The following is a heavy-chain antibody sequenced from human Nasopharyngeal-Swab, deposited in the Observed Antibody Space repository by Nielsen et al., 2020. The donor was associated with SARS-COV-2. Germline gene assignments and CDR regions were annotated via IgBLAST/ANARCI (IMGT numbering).Heavy chain of an antibody. CDR3: AKDAGGYGSGSRRAYGMDV. V-gene: IGHV3-53*01. CDR1: GFTVSSNY. Sequence: GESLKISCAASGFTVSSNYMSWVRQAPGKGPEWVSVIYSGGSTYYADSVKGRFTISRDNSKNTLYLQMNSLRAEDTAVYYCAKDAGGYGSGSRRAYGMDVWGQGTTVTVSS. CDR2: IYSGGST. J-gene: IGHJ6*02. D-gene: IGHD3-10*01.